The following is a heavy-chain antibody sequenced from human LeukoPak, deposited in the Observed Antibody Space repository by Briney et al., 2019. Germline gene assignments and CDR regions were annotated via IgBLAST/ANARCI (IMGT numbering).Heavy chain of an antibody. D-gene: IGHD3-22*01. CDR3: AREGSSGYYPS. CDR1: GFTFSSYP. CDR2: ISYDGSEK. V-gene: IGHV3-30-3*01. J-gene: IGHJ4*02. Sequence: GGSLRLSCAASGFTFSSYPMHWVRQAPGKGLEWVAVISYDGSEKHYADPVKGRFTISRDNSKNTLYLQMNSLRAEDRAVYYCAREGSSGYYPSWGQGILVTVSS.